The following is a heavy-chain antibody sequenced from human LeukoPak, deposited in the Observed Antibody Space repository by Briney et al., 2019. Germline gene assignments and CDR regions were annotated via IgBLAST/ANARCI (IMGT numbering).Heavy chain of an antibody. CDR3: ARDFRRPWGY. V-gene: IGHV4-39*07. D-gene: IGHD7-27*01. J-gene: IGHJ4*02. CDR1: GGSIRSSYYY. Sequence: SETLSLTCTVSGGSIRSSYYYWGWIRQPPGKGLEWIGSIYDSGSTYYNPSLKSRVTISVDTSKNQFSLKLSSVTAADTAVYYCARDFRRPWGYWGQGTLVTVSS. CDR2: IYDSGST.